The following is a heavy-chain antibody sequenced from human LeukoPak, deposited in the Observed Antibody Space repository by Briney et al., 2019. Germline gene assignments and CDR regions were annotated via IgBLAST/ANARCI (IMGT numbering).Heavy chain of an antibody. CDR3: AKDPPRIAAAANYFDY. V-gene: IGHV3-48*01. Sequence: GGSLRLSCATSGFTFSSYSMNWVRQGPGKGLEWVSYVSRSSTTTYYADSVKGRFTISRDSAKNSVYLQMNSLKAEDTAVYYCAKDPPRIAAAANYFDYWGQGTLVTVSS. J-gene: IGHJ4*02. CDR2: VSRSSTTT. D-gene: IGHD6-13*01. CDR1: GFTFSSYS.